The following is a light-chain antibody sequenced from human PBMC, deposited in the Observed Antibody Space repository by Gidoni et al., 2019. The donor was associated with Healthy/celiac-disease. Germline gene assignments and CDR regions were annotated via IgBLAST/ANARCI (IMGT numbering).Light chain of an antibody. Sequence: DIQMTQPPSSLSASVGDRVTITCRASQSISSYLNWYQQKPGKAPKLLIYAASSLQRGVPSRFSGSRSGTDFTLTISSLQPEDFATYYCQQSYSTPRTFGQGTKVEIK. J-gene: IGKJ1*01. CDR1: QSISSY. CDR2: AAS. V-gene: IGKV1-39*01. CDR3: QQSYSTPRT.